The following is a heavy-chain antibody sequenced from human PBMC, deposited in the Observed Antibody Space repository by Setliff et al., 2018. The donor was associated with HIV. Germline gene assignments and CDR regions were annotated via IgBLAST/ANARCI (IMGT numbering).Heavy chain of an antibody. D-gene: IGHD2-15*01. CDR2: VFYTGSA. CDR3: ARGPSGGGFYYMDV. J-gene: IGHJ6*03. Sequence: PSETLSLTCTVSGDSFSNYYWSWIRQPPGKGLEWIGYVFYTGSATYNPSLKSRVSISVDRSTNRISLMLHSVTAADTAVYYCARGPSGGGFYYMDVWGKGTTVTVPS. V-gene: IGHV4-59*12. CDR1: GDSFSNYY.